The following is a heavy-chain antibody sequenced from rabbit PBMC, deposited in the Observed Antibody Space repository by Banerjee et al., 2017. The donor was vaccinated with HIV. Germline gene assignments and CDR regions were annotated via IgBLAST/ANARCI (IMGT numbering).Heavy chain of an antibody. CDR2: IYAGISGST. CDR1: GFTLSSGYD. V-gene: IGHV1S40*01. CDR3: ARDLTGVTGWNFNL. Sequence: QSLEESGGDLVQPEGSLTLTCTASGFTLSSGYDMCWVRQAPGKGLEWIACIYAGISGSTYYASWAKGRFTISKTSSTTVTLQMTSLTAADTATYFCARDLTGVTGWNFNLWGQGTL. D-gene: IGHD7-1*01. J-gene: IGHJ4*01.